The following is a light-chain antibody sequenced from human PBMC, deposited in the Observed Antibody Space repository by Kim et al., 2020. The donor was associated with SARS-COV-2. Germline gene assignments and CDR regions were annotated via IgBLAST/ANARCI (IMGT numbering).Light chain of an antibody. J-gene: IGLJ1*01. CDR2: KDT. CDR3: QSADSSGPYYV. CDR1: VLPKQY. V-gene: IGLV3-25*03. Sequence: SYELTQPPSVSVSPGQTARITCSGDVLPKQYAYWYQQKPGQAPVLVIYKDTERPSGIPERFSGSSSGTTVTLTIRGVQAEDEADYYCQSADSSGPYYVFGTGTKVTVL.